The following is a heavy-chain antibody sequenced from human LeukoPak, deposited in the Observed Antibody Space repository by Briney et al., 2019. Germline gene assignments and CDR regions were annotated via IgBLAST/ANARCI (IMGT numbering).Heavy chain of an antibody. CDR1: GFSFSNAW. V-gene: IGHV3-15*07. D-gene: IGHD2-15*01. CDR3: TTVGQDPRPIDR. CDR2: IKRKNQSGAT. J-gene: IGHJ5*02. Sequence: PGGSLRLSCAASGFSFSNAWMNWVRQAPGKGLEWVGRIKRKNQSGATEYAAAVKGRFTISREDSENTLYLHLNSLKIEDTAVYYCTTVGQDPRPIDRWGQGTLVTVSS.